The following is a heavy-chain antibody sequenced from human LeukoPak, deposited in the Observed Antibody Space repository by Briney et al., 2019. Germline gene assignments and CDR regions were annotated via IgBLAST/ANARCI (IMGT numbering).Heavy chain of an antibody. D-gene: IGHD5-18*01. V-gene: IGHV1-69*06. CDR1: VGTFSSYA. J-gene: IGHJ6*03. Sequence: SVTVSCKASVGTFSSYAISWVRQAPGQGLEWMGRIIPIFGTGNYAQKFQGRVTITADKSTSTAYMELSSLRSEDTAVYYCARDLEAGEGGYSYGLLHYYMDVWGKGTTVTVSS. CDR3: ARDLEAGEGGYSYGLLHYYMDV. CDR2: IIPIFGTG.